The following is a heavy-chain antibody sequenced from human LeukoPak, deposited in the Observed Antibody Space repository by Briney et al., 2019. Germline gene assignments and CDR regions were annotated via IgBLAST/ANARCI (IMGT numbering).Heavy chain of an antibody. CDR1: GFTFSSYS. J-gene: IGHJ3*02. D-gene: IGHD3-10*01. CDR2: ISSSSSYI. CDR3: ARVGSGSYSVYAFDI. V-gene: IGHV3-21*01. Sequence: GGSLRLSCAASGFTFSSYSMNWVRQAPGKGLEWASSISSSSSYIYYADSVKGRFTISRDNAKNSLYLQMNSLRAEDTAVYYCARVGSGSYSVYAFDIWGQGTMVTVSS.